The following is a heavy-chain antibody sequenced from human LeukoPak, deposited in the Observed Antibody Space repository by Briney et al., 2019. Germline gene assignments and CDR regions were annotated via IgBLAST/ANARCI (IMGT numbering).Heavy chain of an antibody. V-gene: IGHV1-18*01. J-gene: IGHJ5*02. Sequence: ASVKVSCKASGYTFTSYGISWVRQAPGQGLEWMGWISAYNGNTNYAQKLQGRVTMTTDTSTSTAYMELRSLRSDDTAVYYCARELSLGYCSSTSCGSNWFDPWGQGTLVTVSS. CDR1: GYTFTSYG. CDR2: ISAYNGNT. CDR3: ARELSLGYCSSTSCGSNWFDP. D-gene: IGHD2-2*01.